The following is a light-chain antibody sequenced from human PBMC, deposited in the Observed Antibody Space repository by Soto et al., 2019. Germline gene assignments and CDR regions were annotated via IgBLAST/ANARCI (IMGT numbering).Light chain of an antibody. V-gene: IGKV3-20*01. CDR3: HQYDTVPYD. CDR1: QSVSNNY. J-gene: IGKJ3*01. Sequence: EIVLTQSPGTLSLSPGERATLSFRASQSVSNNYLAWYQQKPGQAPRLLIYGASNRATGIPDRFSGSGSGTEFTFTITSLQPEDIATYYCHQYDTVPYDFGPGTKVD. CDR2: GAS.